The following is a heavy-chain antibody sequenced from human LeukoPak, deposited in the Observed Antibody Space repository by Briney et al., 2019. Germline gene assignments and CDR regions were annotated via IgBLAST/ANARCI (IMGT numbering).Heavy chain of an antibody. V-gene: IGHV3-64*01. CDR1: GFTFSSYA. D-gene: IGHD6-19*01. CDR3: ARDYSGGLDY. CDR2: ISSNGAYT. J-gene: IGHJ4*02. Sequence: PGGSLRLSCAASGFTFSSYAIHWVRQAPGKGLDYVSAISSNGAYTYFANSVEGRFTITRDSSKNTVYLQMGSLRAEDTAVYYCARDYSGGLDYCGQRTLWTVSS.